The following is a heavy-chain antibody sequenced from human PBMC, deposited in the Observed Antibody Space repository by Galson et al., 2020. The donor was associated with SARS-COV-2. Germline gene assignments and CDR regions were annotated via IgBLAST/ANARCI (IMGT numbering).Heavy chain of an antibody. CDR2: VYYSGYT. Sequence: ASETLSLTCTVSGGSITGYYWSWIRQPPGRGLEWIGYVYYSGYTNYNPSLKSRVTISVDTSQNQFPLKLNSVTAADTAVYYCARDSAVAVGDFDYWGQGTLVTVSS. CDR1: GGSITGYY. D-gene: IGHD6-19*01. CDR3: ARDSAVAVGDFDY. J-gene: IGHJ4*02. V-gene: IGHV4-59*01.